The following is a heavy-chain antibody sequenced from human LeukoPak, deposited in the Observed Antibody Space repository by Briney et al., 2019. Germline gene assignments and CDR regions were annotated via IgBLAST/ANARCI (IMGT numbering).Heavy chain of an antibody. J-gene: IGHJ3*02. CDR2: IYYSGST. CDR1: GGSISSYY. D-gene: IGHD4-17*01. CDR3: ARDQGSTTVTTFDAFDI. Sequence: SETLSLTCTVSGGSISSYYWSWIRQPPGKGLEWIGYIYYSGSTYYNPSLKSRVTISVDTSKNQFSLKLSSVTAADTAVYYCARDQGSTTVTTFDAFDIWGQGTMVTVSS. V-gene: IGHV4-59*12.